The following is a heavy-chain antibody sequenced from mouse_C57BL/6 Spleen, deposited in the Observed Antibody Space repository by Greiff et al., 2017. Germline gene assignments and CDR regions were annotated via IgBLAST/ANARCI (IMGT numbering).Heavy chain of an antibody. Sequence: DVKLVESGGGLVKPGGSLKLSCAASGFTFSSYAMSWVRQTPEKRLEWVATISDGGSYTYYPDNVKGRFTISRDNAKNNLYLQMSHLKSEDTAMYYCARDHDYDGNYFDYWGQGTTLTVSS. CDR1: GFTFSSYA. CDR2: ISDGGSYT. V-gene: IGHV5-4*01. D-gene: IGHD2-4*01. CDR3: ARDHDYDGNYFDY. J-gene: IGHJ2*01.